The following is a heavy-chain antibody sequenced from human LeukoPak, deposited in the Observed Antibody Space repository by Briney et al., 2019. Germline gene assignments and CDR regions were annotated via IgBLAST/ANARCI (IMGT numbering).Heavy chain of an antibody. CDR3: AREKQGYNYDVFDY. CDR1: GDSVSNNSAA. Sequence: SQTLSLTCAISGDSVSNNSAAWNWIRQSPSRGLEWLGRTYYRSQWYNHYAVSVKSRITINSDTSKNQFSLQLSSVTPEDTAVYYCAREKQGYNYDVFDYWGQGTLVTVSS. CDR2: TYYRSQWYN. D-gene: IGHD5-18*01. V-gene: IGHV6-1*01. J-gene: IGHJ4*02.